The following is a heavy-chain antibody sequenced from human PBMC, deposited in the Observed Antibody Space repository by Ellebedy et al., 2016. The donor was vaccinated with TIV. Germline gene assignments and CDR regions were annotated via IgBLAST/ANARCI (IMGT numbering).Heavy chain of an antibody. D-gene: IGHD3-10*01. J-gene: IGHJ4*02. CDR1: GFTVGSNY. Sequence: GESLKISCAASGFTVGSNYMTWVRQAPGKGLEWVSSIHSGGRTYHADSVKGRFTISRDKSKNEVYLQLNSLRAEDTAVYYCAGNYGSDNIDYWGQGTLVTVSP. CDR3: AGNYGSDNIDY. CDR2: IHSGGRT. V-gene: IGHV3-53*01.